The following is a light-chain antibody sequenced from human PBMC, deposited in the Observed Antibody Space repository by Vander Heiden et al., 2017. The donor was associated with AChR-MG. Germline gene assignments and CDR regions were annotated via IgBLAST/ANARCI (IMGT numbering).Light chain of an antibody. CDR3: QQYESSST. CDR1: QSISIW. J-gene: IGKJ4*01. Sequence: DIQMTQSPSTLSASVGDSITITCRASQSISIWLAWYQQKPGKAPKRLMYKASSLESGVPSRFSGSGSGTEFTLTISSLQPDDFATYFCQQYESSSTFGGGTKVEMK. CDR2: KAS. V-gene: IGKV1-5*03.